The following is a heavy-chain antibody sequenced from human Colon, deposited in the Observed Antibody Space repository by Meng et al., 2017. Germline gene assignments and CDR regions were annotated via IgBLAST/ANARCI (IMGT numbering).Heavy chain of an antibody. CDR3: AKAVRGVVVTVGFDS. V-gene: IGHV3-23*01. Sequence: GGSLRLPCAASGFNFSTHAMSWVRQAPGKGLEWVAVISGSGVSIYYADSVKGRFMISRDKSKNTVFLQMSRLRAEDTAVYYCAKAVRGVVVTVGFDSWGQGTPVTVSS. J-gene: IGHJ4*02. D-gene: IGHD3-22*01. CDR1: GFNFSTHA. CDR2: ISGSGVSI.